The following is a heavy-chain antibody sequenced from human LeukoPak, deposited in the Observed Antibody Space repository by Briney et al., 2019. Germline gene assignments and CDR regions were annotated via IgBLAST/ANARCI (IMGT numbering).Heavy chain of an antibody. D-gene: IGHD6-19*01. V-gene: IGHV3-21*01. CDR1: GFTFSAYS. J-gene: IGHJ5*02. CDR3: AREGIAVAGGSDA. CDR2: ISSSSSYI. Sequence: GGSLRLSCAASGFTFSAYSMNWVRQAPGKGLEWVSSISSSSSYIYYADSVKGRFTISRDNAKNSLYLQMNSLRAEDTAVYYCAREGIAVAGGSDAWGQGTLVTVSS.